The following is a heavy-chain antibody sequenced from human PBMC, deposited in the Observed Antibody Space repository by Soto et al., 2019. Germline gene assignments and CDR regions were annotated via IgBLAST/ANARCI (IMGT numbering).Heavy chain of an antibody. Sequence: PGGSLRLSCAASGFTFSSYWMSWVRQAPGKGLEWVANKKEDGSEKYYLDSVKGRFTISRDNTRNSVYLQMTSLRAEDTAVYYCARDVYYGGDSDFWGLGVLVTVS. D-gene: IGHD2-21*02. CDR3: ARDVYYGGDSDF. CDR2: KKEDGSEK. CDR1: GFTFSSYW. V-gene: IGHV3-7*01. J-gene: IGHJ4*02.